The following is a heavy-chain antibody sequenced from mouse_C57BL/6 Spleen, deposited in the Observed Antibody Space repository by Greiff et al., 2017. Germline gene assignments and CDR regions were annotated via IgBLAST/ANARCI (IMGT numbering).Heavy chain of an antibody. CDR3: TRERGIDYFDY. V-gene: IGHV5-9-1*02. Sequence: EVQRVESGEGLVKPGGSLKLSCAASGFTFSSYAMSWVRQTPEKRLEWVAYISSGGDYIYYADTVKGRFTISRDNARNTLYLQMSSLKSEDTAMYYCTRERGIDYFDYWGQGTTLTVSS. J-gene: IGHJ2*01. CDR1: GFTFSSYA. CDR2: ISSGGDYI.